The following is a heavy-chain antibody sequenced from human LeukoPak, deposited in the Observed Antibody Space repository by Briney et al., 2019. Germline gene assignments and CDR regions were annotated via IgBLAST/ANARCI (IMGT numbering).Heavy chain of an antibody. Sequence: PGGSLRLSCAASGFTFGTYWMSWVRQAPGKGLEWVANIKQDGSEKYYVDSVKGRFTISRDNAKNSLYLQMNSLRAEDTAVYYCARVVMERRQLWPRFYYSYYMDVWGKGTTVTVSS. CDR2: IKQDGSEK. CDR1: GFTFGTYW. V-gene: IGHV3-7*01. J-gene: IGHJ6*03. D-gene: IGHD5-18*01. CDR3: ARVVMERRQLWPRFYYSYYMDV.